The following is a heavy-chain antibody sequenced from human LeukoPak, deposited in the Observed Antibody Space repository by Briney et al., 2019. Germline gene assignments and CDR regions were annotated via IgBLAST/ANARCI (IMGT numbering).Heavy chain of an antibody. Sequence: ETLSLTCTVSGGSISSSSHYWGWVRQAPGKGLVWVSCVNSDGSRTIYADSVKGRFTISRDNAKNTLYLQMNTLRAEDTAVYYCAGGYGFDYWGQGTLVTVSS. V-gene: IGHV3-74*01. CDR1: GGSISSSSHY. CDR3: AGGYGFDY. CDR2: VNSDGSRT. J-gene: IGHJ4*02. D-gene: IGHD1-1*01.